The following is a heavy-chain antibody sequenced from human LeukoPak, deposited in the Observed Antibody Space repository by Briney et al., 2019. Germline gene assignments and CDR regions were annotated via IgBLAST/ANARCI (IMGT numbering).Heavy chain of an antibody. CDR1: GFTFSSYW. V-gene: IGHV3-48*04. Sequence: GGSLRLSCAASGFTFSSYWMNWVRQAPVKGLEWVSYISGGGETRYYADSVKGRFTISRDNGKNSLYLQMNSLRAEDTAVYYCARDASGHDLPFDYWGQGTLVTVSS. D-gene: IGHD6-25*01. J-gene: IGHJ4*02. CDR2: ISGGGETR. CDR3: ARDASGHDLPFDY.